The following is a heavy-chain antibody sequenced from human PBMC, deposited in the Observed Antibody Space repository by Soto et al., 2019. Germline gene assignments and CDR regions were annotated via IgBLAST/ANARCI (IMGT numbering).Heavy chain of an antibody. CDR1: GGSFSGYY. CDR3: ARGRVGGY. J-gene: IGHJ4*02. CDR2: INHSGST. Sequence: QVQLQQWGAGLLKPSETLSLTCAVYGGSFSGYYWSWIRQPPGKGLEWIGEINHSGSTNYNPSLKSRVDISVDTSRTKFSLKLSSVTAADTAVYYCARGRVGGYWGQGTLVTVSS. V-gene: IGHV4-34*01.